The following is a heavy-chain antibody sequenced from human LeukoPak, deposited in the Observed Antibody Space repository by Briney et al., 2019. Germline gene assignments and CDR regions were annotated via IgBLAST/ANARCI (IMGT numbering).Heavy chain of an antibody. CDR3: AKDSAARGDY. CDR1: GLTFSSYT. Sequence: GGSLRLSRAASGLTFSSYTMRGVPEAPGKRREWVSAISGSGGSTYYADSVKGRFTISRDNSKNTLYLQMNSLRAEDTAVYYCAKDSAARGDYWGQGTLVTVSS. CDR2: ISGSGGST. D-gene: IGHD6-13*01. V-gene: IGHV3-23*01. J-gene: IGHJ4*02.